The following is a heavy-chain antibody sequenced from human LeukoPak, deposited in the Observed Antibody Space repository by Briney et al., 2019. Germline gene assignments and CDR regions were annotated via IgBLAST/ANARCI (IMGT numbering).Heavy chain of an antibody. D-gene: IGHD6-19*01. Sequence: SQTLSLTCAISGDSVSGNSAAWNWIRQSPSRGLEWLGRTYYRSKWYNDYAVSVKSRITINPDTSKNQFSLQLNSVTSEDTAIYYCARDAVAGVEYFQHWGQGTLVTVSS. CDR1: GDSVSGNSAA. V-gene: IGHV6-1*01. CDR3: ARDAVAGVEYFQH. J-gene: IGHJ1*01. CDR2: TYYRSKWYN.